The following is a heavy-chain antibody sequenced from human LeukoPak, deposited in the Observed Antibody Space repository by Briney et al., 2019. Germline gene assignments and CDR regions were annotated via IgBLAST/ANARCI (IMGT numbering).Heavy chain of an antibody. Sequence: PGGSLRLSCTASGFTFRTSGMHWVRQAPGKGPEGVGFIQHDETEIYSADSVRGRFTFSRDNFKSTVYLQMNSLRVEDSAVYYCARESGATKIGQLLNYWGQGTLVSVSS. D-gene: IGHD3-10*01. V-gene: IGHV3-30*02. J-gene: IGHJ4*02. CDR1: GFTFRTSG. CDR3: ARESGATKIGQLLNY. CDR2: IQHDETEI.